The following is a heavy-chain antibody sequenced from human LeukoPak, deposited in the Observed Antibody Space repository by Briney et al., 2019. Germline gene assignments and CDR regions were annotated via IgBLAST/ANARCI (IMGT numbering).Heavy chain of an antibody. CDR3: TKAYGGYESHYYYYGMDV. Sequence: GGSLRLSCAASGFTFSYYGMHWVRQAPGKGLEWVVVISYDGSNEYYADSVKGRFTISRDNSKNTLYLQMNSLRAEDTAVYYCTKAYGGYESHYYYYGMDVWGQGTTVTVSS. CDR1: GFTFSYYG. CDR2: ISYDGSNE. D-gene: IGHD5-12*01. V-gene: IGHV3-30*18. J-gene: IGHJ6*02.